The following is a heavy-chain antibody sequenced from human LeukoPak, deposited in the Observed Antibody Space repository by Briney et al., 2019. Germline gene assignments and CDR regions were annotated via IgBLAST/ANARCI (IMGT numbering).Heavy chain of an antibody. J-gene: IGHJ4*02. CDR1: GFTFSSYA. Sequence: GGSLRLSCAASGFTFSSYAMSWVRQAPGKGLEWVSVIYSGGSTYYADSVKGRFTISRDNSKNTLYLQMNSLRAEDTAVYYCARENYGDYLDYWGQGTLVTVSS. D-gene: IGHD4-17*01. CDR3: ARENYGDYLDY. V-gene: IGHV3-53*01. CDR2: IYSGGST.